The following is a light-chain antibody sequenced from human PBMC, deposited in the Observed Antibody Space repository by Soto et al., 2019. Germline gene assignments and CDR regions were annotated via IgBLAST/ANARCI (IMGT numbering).Light chain of an antibody. CDR2: DAS. CDR1: QSISTW. CDR3: QQYNSFWT. V-gene: IGKV1-5*01. Sequence: DIQMTQSPSTLSASVGDRVTITCRASQSISTWLAWYQQKPGKAPELLIYDASSLEGGVPSRFSGSASGTEFTLTISSLQPDDFATYYCQQYNSFWTFGQGTKVDIK. J-gene: IGKJ1*01.